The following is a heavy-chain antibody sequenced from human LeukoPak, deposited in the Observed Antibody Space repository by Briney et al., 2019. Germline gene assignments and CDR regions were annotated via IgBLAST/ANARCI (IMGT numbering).Heavy chain of an antibody. D-gene: IGHD4-17*01. Sequence: ASVNVSRKSSVYTFTSYDIHWVRQATGQGLAWMGWMNPNSGNTGYAQKFQGRVTMTRNTSISTAYMELSSMRSEDTAVYYCALDYGDYVFDYWGQGTLVTVSS. CDR1: VYTFTSYD. J-gene: IGHJ4*02. CDR3: ALDYGDYVFDY. V-gene: IGHV1-8*01. CDR2: MNPNSGNT.